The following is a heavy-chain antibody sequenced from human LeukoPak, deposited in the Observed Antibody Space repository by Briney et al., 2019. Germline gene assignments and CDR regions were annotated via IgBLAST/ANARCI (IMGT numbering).Heavy chain of an antibody. CDR3: AELGITMIGGV. CDR2: ISSRSGDI. D-gene: IGHD3-10*02. CDR1: GFTFSSYA. Sequence: GGSLRLSCAASGFTFSSYAMSWVRQAPGKGLEWGSSISSRSGDIYYADSVKGRFTISRDNAKNSLYLQMNRLRAEDTAVYYCAELGITMIGGVWGKGTTVTISS. J-gene: IGHJ6*04. V-gene: IGHV3-21*01.